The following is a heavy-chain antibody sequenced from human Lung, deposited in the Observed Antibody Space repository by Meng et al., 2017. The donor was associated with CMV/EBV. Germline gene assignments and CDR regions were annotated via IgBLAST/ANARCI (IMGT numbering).Heavy chain of an antibody. CDR3: AASLSGDLGEAYEECARDV. J-gene: IGHJ6*02. V-gene: IGHV4-34*01. CDR1: GWSFGSFY. D-gene: IGHD7-27*01. CDR2: INHSGSA. Sequence: LXCAVSGWSFGSFYWSWIRQPPGKGLEWIGAINHSGSANYSPSLKRRVTISADTSKNHFALKLTSVTAADTAVYYCAASLSGDLGEAYEECARDVWXQGTXVTVSS.